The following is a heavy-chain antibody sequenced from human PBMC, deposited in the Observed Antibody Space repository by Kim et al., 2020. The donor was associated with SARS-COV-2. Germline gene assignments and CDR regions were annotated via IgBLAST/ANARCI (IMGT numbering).Heavy chain of an antibody. CDR2: IYYTGTP. V-gene: IGHV4-59*08. J-gene: IGHJ6*02. D-gene: IGHD3-16*01. Sequence: SETLSLTCSVSGASIDSLFWGWVRQTPEKGLEWIASIYYTGTPHYNSSLMSRVAISLDKSRNRFSLRLTSVTAADTATYFCARHLDASDPFYTLAYWGQGISVTVSS. CDR3: ARHLDASDPFYTLAY. CDR1: GASIDSLF.